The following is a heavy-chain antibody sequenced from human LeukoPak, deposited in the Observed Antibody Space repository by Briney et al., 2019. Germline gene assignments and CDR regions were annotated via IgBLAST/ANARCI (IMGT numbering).Heavy chain of an antibody. CDR1: GFTFSDYL. Sequence: GGSLRLSCAASGFTFSDYLMHWVRQSPGGPPEWVSRASLDGLILDYAGSVKGRFTMSRDNTRNTIHLQMQSLTAEDTAMYYCAREFHSGGHPLRCFDSWGQGALVTVSS. D-gene: IGHD6-25*01. J-gene: IGHJ4*02. CDR2: ASLDGLIL. CDR3: AREFHSGGHPLRCFDS. V-gene: IGHV3-74*01.